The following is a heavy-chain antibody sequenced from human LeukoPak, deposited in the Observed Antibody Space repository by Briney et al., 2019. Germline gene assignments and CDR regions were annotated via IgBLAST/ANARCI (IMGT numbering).Heavy chain of an antibody. V-gene: IGHV3-53*01. CDR2: MYAGSST. CDR1: GFTVSSTY. D-gene: IGHD2-15*01. J-gene: IGHJ4*02. CDR3: ARGGGTRYCSGGSCYELDY. Sequence: PGGSLRLSCAASGFTVSSTYMTWVRQAPGKGLEWVSVMYAGSSTYYADSVKGRFTISRDNSKNTLYLQMNSLRAEDTAVYYCARGGGTRYCSGGSCYELDYWGQGTLVTVSS.